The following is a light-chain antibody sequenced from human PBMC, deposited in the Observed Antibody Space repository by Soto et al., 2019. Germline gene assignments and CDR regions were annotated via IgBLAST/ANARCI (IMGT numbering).Light chain of an antibody. CDR1: QSISNY. J-gene: IGKJ5*01. V-gene: IGKV1-9*01. Sequence: IELTESPSSLSASVGDRVTITCRATQSISNYLARYQQKPGKAPKLLIYAATTLHSRVPPRFSGSGSGTDFTLTISSLQPEDFATYYCQELNSYPLISFGQGTRLEIK. CDR2: AAT. CDR3: QELNSYPLIS.